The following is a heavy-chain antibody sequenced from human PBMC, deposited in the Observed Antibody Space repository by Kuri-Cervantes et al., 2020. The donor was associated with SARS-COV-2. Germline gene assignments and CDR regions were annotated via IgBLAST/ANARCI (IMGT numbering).Heavy chain of an antibody. D-gene: IGHD2-15*01. V-gene: IGHV4-38-2*02. Sequence: GSLRLSCAVSGYSISSGYYWDWIRQPPGKGLEWIGSIYHSGSTYYNPSLKSRVTISVDTSKNQFSLKLSSVTAADTAVYYCARDEGCSGGSCYFDYWGQGTLVTVSS. CDR2: IYHSGST. J-gene: IGHJ4*02. CDR3: ARDEGCSGGSCYFDY. CDR1: GYSISSGYY.